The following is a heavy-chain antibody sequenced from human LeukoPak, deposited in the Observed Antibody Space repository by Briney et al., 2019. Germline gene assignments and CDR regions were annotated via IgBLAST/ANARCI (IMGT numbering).Heavy chain of an antibody. CDR2: INPSGGST. Sequence: ASVKVSCKASGYSFSAYYIHWVRQAPGQGLEWMGIINPSGGSTSYAQKFQGRVTMTRDTSTSTVYMELSSLRSEDTAVYYCAREGQQLEIDYWGQGTLVTVSS. CDR1: GYSFSAYY. D-gene: IGHD6-13*01. CDR3: AREGQQLEIDY. J-gene: IGHJ4*02. V-gene: IGHV1-46*01.